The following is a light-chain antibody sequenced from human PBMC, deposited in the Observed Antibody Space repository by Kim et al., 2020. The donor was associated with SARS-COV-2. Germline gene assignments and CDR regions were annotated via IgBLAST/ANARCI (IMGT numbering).Light chain of an antibody. J-gene: IGLJ2*01. CDR3: CSYAGSFTVV. CDR1: RTDAVGYNY. V-gene: IGLV2-11*01. CDR2: DIS. Sequence: PVTISSTASRTDAVGYNYVSWYQPHAGKAPKLMIYDISGWPAGVPDRFSGSKSGNTASLTISGLQAEDEADYFCCSYAGSFTVVFGGGTQLTVL.